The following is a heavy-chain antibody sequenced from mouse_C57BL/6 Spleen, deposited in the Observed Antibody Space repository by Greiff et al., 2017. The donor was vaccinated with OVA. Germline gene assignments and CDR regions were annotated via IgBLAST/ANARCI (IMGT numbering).Heavy chain of an antibody. Sequence: QVQLKQSGAELVKPGASVKMSCKASGYTFTTYPIEWMKQNHGKSLEWIGNFHPYNDDNKYNEKFKGKATLTVEKSSSTVYLELSRLTSDDSAVDYCARGDCGSRGAMDYWGQGTSVTVSS. V-gene: IGHV1-47*01. CDR3: ARGDCGSRGAMDY. CDR1: GYTFTTYP. CDR2: FHPYNDDN. D-gene: IGHD1-1*01. J-gene: IGHJ4*01.